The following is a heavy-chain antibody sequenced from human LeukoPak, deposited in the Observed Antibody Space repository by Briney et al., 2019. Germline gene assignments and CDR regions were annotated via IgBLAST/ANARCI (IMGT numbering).Heavy chain of an antibody. Sequence: PGRSLRLSCAASGFTFSSYAMHWVRQAPGKGLEWVAVISYDGSNKYYADSVKGRFTISRDNSKNTLYLQMNSLRAEDTAVYYCASSFWSGYYMSGWGGRYAFDIWGQGTMVTVSS. V-gene: IGHV3-30*04. J-gene: IGHJ3*02. CDR3: ASSFWSGYYMSGWGGRYAFDI. D-gene: IGHD3-3*01. CDR1: GFTFSSYA. CDR2: ISYDGSNK.